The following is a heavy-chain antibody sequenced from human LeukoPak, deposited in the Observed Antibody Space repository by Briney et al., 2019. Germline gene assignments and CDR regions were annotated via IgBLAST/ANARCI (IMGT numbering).Heavy chain of an antibody. Sequence: RASVKVSCKASRYTFTSYGISWVRQAPGQGLEWMGWISAYNGNTNYAQKLQGRVTMTTDTSTSTAYMELRSLRSDDTAVYYCARDLYSSSWDWFDPWGQGTLVTVSS. CDR2: ISAYNGNT. CDR3: ARDLYSSSWDWFDP. D-gene: IGHD6-13*01. J-gene: IGHJ5*02. V-gene: IGHV1-18*01. CDR1: RYTFTSYG.